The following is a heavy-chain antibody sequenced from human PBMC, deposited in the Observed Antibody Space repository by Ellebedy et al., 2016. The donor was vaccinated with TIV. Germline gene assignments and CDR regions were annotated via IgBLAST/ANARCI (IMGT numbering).Heavy chain of an antibody. D-gene: IGHD2-2*01. CDR2: IYPGDSDT. CDR1: GYSFTSYW. CDR3: ASLYCSSTSCSPLQH. V-gene: IGHV5-51*01. Sequence: GESLKISXKGSGYSFTSYWIGWVRQMPGKGLEWMGIIYPGDSDTKYSPSFQGQVTISADKSISTAYLQWSSLKASDTAMYYCASLYCSSTSCSPLQHWGQGTLVTVSS. J-gene: IGHJ1*01.